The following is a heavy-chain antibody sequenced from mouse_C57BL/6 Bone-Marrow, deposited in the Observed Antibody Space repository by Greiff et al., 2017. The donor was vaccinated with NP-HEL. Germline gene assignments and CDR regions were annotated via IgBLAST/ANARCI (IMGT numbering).Heavy chain of an antibody. J-gene: IGHJ2*01. V-gene: IGHV1-9*01. CDR2: IFPGSGST. Sequence: VQLQQSGAELMKPGASVKLSCKATGYTFTGYWIEWVKQRPGHGLEWIGEIFPGSGSTNSNEKFKGKATFPADTSSNPDYIPLSSLTTVYSALYYCAREIYGTLYYFDYWGQGTTLTVSS. CDR1: GYTFTGYW. CDR3: AREIYGTLYYFDY. D-gene: IGHD2-1*01.